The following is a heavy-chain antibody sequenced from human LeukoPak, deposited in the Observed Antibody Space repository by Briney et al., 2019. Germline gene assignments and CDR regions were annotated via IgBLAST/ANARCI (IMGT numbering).Heavy chain of an antibody. CDR3: ARVNPSGWPNYFDY. Sequence: ASVKVSCKASGYTFTGYYMHWVRQAPGQGLEWMGWINPNSGGTNYAQKFQGRVTMTRDTSISTAYMELSRLRSDDMAVYYCARVNPSGWPNYFDYWGQGTLVTVSS. CDR2: INPNSGGT. D-gene: IGHD6-19*01. J-gene: IGHJ4*02. CDR1: GYTFTGYY. V-gene: IGHV1-2*02.